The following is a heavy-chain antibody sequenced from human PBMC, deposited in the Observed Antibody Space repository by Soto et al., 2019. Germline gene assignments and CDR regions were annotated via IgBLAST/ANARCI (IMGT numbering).Heavy chain of an antibody. J-gene: IGHJ4*02. CDR3: ARDLIWFGFFDY. D-gene: IGHD3-10*01. Sequence: PGGSLRLSCSASGFTFSSYAMSWVRQAPGKGLEWVSAISGSGGSTYYADSVKGRFTISRDNSKNTLYLQMNSLRAEDTAVYYCARDLIWFGFFDYWGQGTLVTVSS. CDR2: ISGSGGST. CDR1: GFTFSSYA. V-gene: IGHV3-23*01.